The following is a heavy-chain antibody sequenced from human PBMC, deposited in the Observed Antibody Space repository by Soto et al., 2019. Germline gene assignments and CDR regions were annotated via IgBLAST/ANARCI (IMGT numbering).Heavy chain of an antibody. V-gene: IGHV3-66*01. CDR1: GFTVSSYH. Sequence: EVQLVESGGGLVQPGGSLRLSCAASGFTVSSYHMSWVRQAPGKGLEWVSIIYSAGSADFADSVKGRFTISRDNSKNTLYLQMSSLRAEDTAVYYRTRVYSSSYHYFDYWGQGTLVTVSS. J-gene: IGHJ4*02. D-gene: IGHD6-13*01. CDR2: IYSAGSA. CDR3: TRVYSSSYHYFDY.